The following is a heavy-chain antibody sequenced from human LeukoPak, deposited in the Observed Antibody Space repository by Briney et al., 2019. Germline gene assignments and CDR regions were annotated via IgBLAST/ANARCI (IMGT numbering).Heavy chain of an antibody. CDR3: ARPQAYYLDY. V-gene: IGHV3-30*01. Sequence: GSSLRLFCAASGLSFSSYAIHWVRQAPGRGLEWVAAISYDGSKKYYADSVKGRFTISRDNSKNTLYLQMDSLRSEDTAVYYCARPQAYYLDYWGQGTLVTVSS. J-gene: IGHJ4*02. CDR2: ISYDGSKK. CDR1: GLSFSSYA.